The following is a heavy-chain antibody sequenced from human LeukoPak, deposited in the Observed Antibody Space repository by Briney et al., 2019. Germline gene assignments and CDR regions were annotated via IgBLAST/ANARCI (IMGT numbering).Heavy chain of an antibody. CDR3: ARTLLGYYYDSSGYYFDY. D-gene: IGHD3-22*01. V-gene: IGHV4-34*01. CDR2: INHSGTT. Sequence: SETLSLTCAVYGGSFSGYYWSWIRQPPGKGLEWIGEINHSGTTNYNPSLKSRVTISVDTSKNQFSLKLSSVTAADTAVYYCARTLLGYYYDSSGYYFDYWGQGTLVTVSS. J-gene: IGHJ4*02. CDR1: GGSFSGYY.